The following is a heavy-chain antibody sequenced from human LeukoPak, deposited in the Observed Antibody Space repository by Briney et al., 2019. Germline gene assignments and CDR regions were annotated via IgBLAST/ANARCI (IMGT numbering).Heavy chain of an antibody. Sequence: SETLSLTCTVSGYSISSGYYWGWIRQPPGKGLEWIGSIYHSGSTYYNPSLKSRVTISVDTSKNQFSLKLSSVTAADTAAYYCARDGGDIVAWYYFDYWGQGTLVTVSS. V-gene: IGHV4-38-2*02. D-gene: IGHD5-12*01. CDR2: IYHSGST. CDR1: GYSISSGYY. J-gene: IGHJ4*02. CDR3: ARDGGDIVAWYYFDY.